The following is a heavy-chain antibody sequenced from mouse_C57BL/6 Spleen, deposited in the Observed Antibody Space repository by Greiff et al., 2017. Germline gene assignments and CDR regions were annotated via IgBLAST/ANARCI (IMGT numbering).Heavy chain of an antibody. Sequence: EVQLQQSGPELVKPGASVKISCKASGYTFTDYYMNWVKQSHGKSLEWIGDINPNNGGTSYNQKFKGKATLTVDKSSSTAYMELRSLTSEDSAVYYCARPLRAPSNAMDYWGQGTSVTVSS. CDR2: INPNNGGT. CDR3: ARPLRAPSNAMDY. V-gene: IGHV1-26*01. CDR1: GYTFTDYY. D-gene: IGHD1-1*01. J-gene: IGHJ4*01.